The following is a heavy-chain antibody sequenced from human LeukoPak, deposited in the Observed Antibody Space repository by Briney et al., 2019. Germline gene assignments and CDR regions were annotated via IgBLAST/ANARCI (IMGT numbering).Heavy chain of an antibody. J-gene: IGHJ3*02. CDR3: AREDSSVSDDAFDI. CDR1: GGSVINNNYY. Sequence: SETLSLTCTVSGGSVINNNYYWGWIRQPPGKGLEWIGSVFYNGNTFYYPSLKSRVTISVDTSKNQFSLRLNSVTAADTALYYCAREDSSVSDDAFDIWGQGTMVTVSS. D-gene: IGHD3-22*01. V-gene: IGHV4-39*02. CDR2: VFYNGNT.